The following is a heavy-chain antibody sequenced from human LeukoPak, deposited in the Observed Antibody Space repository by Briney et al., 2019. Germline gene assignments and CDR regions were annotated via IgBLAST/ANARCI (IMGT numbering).Heavy chain of an antibody. CDR3: AREYPLYGAVSIDY. J-gene: IGHJ4*02. V-gene: IGHV4-61*01. D-gene: IGHD4/OR15-4a*01. CDR1: GGTVSSGSYF. Sequence: PSETLSLTCSVSGGTVSSGSYFWSWIRQPPGKGLEGIGYIYYSGSTNYNPSLKSRLTISVDTSKNQFSLKLSSVAAADTAVYYYAREYPLYGAVSIDYWGQGTLVTVSS. CDR2: IYYSGST.